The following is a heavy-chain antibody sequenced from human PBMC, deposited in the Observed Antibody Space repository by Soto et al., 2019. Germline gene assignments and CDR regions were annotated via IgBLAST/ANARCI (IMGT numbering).Heavy chain of an antibody. CDR3: AREGEFYFDSSAYYFVY. CDR1: GYTFTAYH. Sequence: QVQLVQSGAEMKKPGASVKVSCKASGYTFTAYHMHWVRQAPGQGLEWMAMINPSGDSTSYAQKFQGRVTMTTDTSTSTVYMELSSLRSEDTAVYYCAREGEFYFDSSAYYFVYWGQGTLVTVSS. V-gene: IGHV1-46*01. CDR2: INPSGDST. D-gene: IGHD3-22*01. J-gene: IGHJ4*02.